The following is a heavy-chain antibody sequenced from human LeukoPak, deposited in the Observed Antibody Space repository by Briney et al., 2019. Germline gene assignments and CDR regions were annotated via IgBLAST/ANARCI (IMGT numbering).Heavy chain of an antibody. D-gene: IGHD6-19*01. Sequence: GGSLRLSCTAPGFIFGDYAMSWVRQAPGKGLEWVAVIWYDGSNKYYADSVKGRLTISRDNSKNTLYLQMNSLRAEDTAVYYCARDRLGGGWYGAFDIWGQGTMVTVSS. V-gene: IGHV3-33*01. J-gene: IGHJ3*02. CDR2: IWYDGSNK. CDR1: GFIFGDYA. CDR3: ARDRLGGGWYGAFDI.